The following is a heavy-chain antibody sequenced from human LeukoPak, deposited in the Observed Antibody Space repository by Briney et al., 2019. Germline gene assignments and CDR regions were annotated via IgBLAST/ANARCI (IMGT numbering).Heavy chain of an antibody. CDR2: MYPSGST. V-gene: IGHV4-34*01. CDR3: ARGRQDVTMIVVVMTAVSYYLVV. Sequence: SETLSLTCAVYGGSFSGYYWTWIRQTPEKGLEWIGEMYPSGSTSYNPSLKSRVTISVDTSKNQFSLKLSSVTAADTAVYYCARGRQDVTMIVVVMTAVSYYLVVWGKGTTVTVS. CDR1: GGSFSGYY. D-gene: IGHD3-22*01. J-gene: IGHJ6*03.